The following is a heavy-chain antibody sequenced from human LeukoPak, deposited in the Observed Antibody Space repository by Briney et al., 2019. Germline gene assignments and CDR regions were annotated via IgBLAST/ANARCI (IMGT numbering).Heavy chain of an antibody. Sequence: GGSLRLSCAASGFTFSSYAMSWVRQAPGKGLEWVSAISGSGGSTYYADSVKGRYTISRDNSKNTLYLQMNSLRAEDTAVYYCAKDRGYYDSSGYYYNYWGQGTLVTVSS. CDR2: ISGSGGST. D-gene: IGHD3-22*01. CDR1: GFTFSSYA. V-gene: IGHV3-23*01. J-gene: IGHJ4*02. CDR3: AKDRGYYDSSGYYYNY.